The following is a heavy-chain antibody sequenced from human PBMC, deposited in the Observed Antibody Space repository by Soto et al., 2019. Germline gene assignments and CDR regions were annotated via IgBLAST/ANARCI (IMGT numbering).Heavy chain of an antibody. J-gene: IGHJ4*02. CDR1: GYTFTSYD. CDR3: ARGRSPVTSIFGVVMPLDY. CDR2: MNPNSGNT. V-gene: IGHV1-8*01. Sequence: QVQLVQSGAEVKKPGASVKVSCKASGYTFTSYDINWVRQATGQGLEWMGWMNPNSGNTGYAQTLQGRVTMPRNTSISTAYMELSSLRSEDTAVYYCARGRSPVTSIFGVVMPLDYWGQGTLVTVSS. D-gene: IGHD3-3*01.